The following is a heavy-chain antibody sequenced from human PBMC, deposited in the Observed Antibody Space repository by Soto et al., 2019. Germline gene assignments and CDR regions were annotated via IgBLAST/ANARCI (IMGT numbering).Heavy chain of an antibody. CDR2: ISYDGSNK. J-gene: IGHJ4*02. V-gene: IGHV3-30*18. D-gene: IGHD4-17*01. Sequence: GGSLRLSCAASGFTFRSYGMHWVRQAPGKGLEWVAVISYDGSNKYYADSVKGRFTISRDNSKNTLYLQMNSLRAEDTAVYYCAKGENGDYPFDYWGQGTLVTVSS. CDR1: GFTFRSYG. CDR3: AKGENGDYPFDY.